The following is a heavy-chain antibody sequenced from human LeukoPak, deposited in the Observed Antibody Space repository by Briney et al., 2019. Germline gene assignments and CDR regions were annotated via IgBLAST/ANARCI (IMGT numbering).Heavy chain of an antibody. D-gene: IGHD1-26*01. CDR3: ARDWEFGY. CDR2: INPSGTST. Sequence: ASVKVSCKASGYTFTSYYMHWVRQAPGQGLEWVALINPSGTSTSYAQKFHGRDTLTRDTSTSTLYMELSSLRSEDTAVYYCARDWEFGYWGQGTLVTVSS. J-gene: IGHJ4*02. V-gene: IGHV1-46*01. CDR1: GYTFTSYY.